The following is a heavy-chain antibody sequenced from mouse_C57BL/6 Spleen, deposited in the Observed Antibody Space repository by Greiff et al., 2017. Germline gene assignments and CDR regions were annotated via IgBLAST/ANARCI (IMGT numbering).Heavy chain of an antibody. V-gene: IGHV1-80*01. D-gene: IGHD4-1*01. J-gene: IGHJ2*01. CDR2: IYPGDGDT. Sequence: VKLVESGAELVKPGASVKISCKASGYAFSSYWMNWVKQRPGKGLEWIGQIYPGDGDTNYNGKFKGKATLTADKSSSTAYMQLSSLTSEDSAVYFCARERETGFDYWGQGTTLTVSS. CDR1: GYAFSSYW. CDR3: ARERETGFDY.